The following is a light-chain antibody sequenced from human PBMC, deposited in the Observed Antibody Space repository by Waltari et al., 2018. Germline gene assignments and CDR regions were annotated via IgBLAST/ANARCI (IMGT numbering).Light chain of an antibody. V-gene: IGLV1-47*01. CDR3: AAWDDTLRMV. J-gene: IGLJ2*01. Sequence: QSVLTQPPSASGTPGQKITISCSGRDSNIGTHYVYWYQHLPGTAPKLLIYRNSQRPSGVPDRFSGSKSGTSASLAISGLRSEDEANYYCAAWDDTLRMVFGGGTKLTVL. CDR1: DSNIGTHY. CDR2: RNS.